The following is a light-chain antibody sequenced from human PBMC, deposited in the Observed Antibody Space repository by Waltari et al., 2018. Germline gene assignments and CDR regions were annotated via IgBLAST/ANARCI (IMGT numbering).Light chain of an antibody. J-gene: IGLJ3*02. CDR2: VNSDGSH. CDR3: QTGGHGTWV. V-gene: IGLV4-69*01. CDR1: SGHSNNI. Sequence: QLVLTQSPSASASLGASVKLTCTLDSGHSNNIVAWLQRRPEKGPRYLTKVNSDGSHTKGDDIPYRFAGSSSGPERYLTIASLQSEDEADYYCQTGGHGTWVFGGGTKLTVV.